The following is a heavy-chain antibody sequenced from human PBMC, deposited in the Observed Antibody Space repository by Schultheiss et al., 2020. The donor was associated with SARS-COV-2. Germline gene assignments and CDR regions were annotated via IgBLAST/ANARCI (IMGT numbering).Heavy chain of an antibody. D-gene: IGHD1-26*01. CDR1: GYTFTGYY. CDR3: ARPELVGALYYFDY. CDR2: INPNSGGT. Sequence: ASVKVSCKASGYTFTGYYMHWVRQAPGQGLEWMGWINPNSGGTNYAQKLQGRVTMTTDTSTSKAYMELRSLRSDDTAVYYCARPELVGALYYFDYWGQGTRVTVSS. J-gene: IGHJ4*02. V-gene: IGHV1-2*02.